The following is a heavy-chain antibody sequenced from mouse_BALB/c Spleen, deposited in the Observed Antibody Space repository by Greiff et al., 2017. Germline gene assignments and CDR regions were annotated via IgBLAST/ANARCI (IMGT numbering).Heavy chain of an antibody. D-gene: IGHD2-4*01. Sequence: VQLQQPGAELVKPGTSVKLSCKASGYNFTSYWINWVKLRPGQGLEWIGDIYPGSGSTNYNEKFKSKATLTVDTSSSTAYMQLSSLASEDSALYYCAREDDYEFDYWGQGTTLTVSS. J-gene: IGHJ2*01. CDR1: GYNFTSYW. CDR3: AREDDYEFDY. CDR2: IYPGSGST. V-gene: IGHV1-55*01.